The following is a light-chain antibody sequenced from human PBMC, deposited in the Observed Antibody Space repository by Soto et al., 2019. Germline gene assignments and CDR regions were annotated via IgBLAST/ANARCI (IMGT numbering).Light chain of an antibody. Sequence: IVMTQSPATLSVSPGERATLSCRASQSVSSNLAWYQQKPGQAPRLLIHGATTRATGIPARFSGSGSGTEFTLTIGSLQSEDFAVYYCQQYHDWPPYTFGQGTKLEIK. CDR2: GAT. J-gene: IGKJ2*01. CDR3: QQYHDWPPYT. CDR1: QSVSSN. V-gene: IGKV3-15*01.